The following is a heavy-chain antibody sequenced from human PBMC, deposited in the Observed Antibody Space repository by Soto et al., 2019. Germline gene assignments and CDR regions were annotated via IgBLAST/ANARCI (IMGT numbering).Heavy chain of an antibody. D-gene: IGHD6-13*01. V-gene: IGHV1-2*04. CDR3: ARGSHAAAAADGSDWFDP. Sequence: QVQLVQSGAEVKKPGASVKVSCKASGYTFTGYYMHWVRQDPGQGLEWMGWINPNSGGTNYAQKFQGWVTMTRDTSISTAYMELSRLRSDDTAVYYCARGSHAAAAADGSDWFDPWGQGTLVTVSS. J-gene: IGHJ5*02. CDR2: INPNSGGT. CDR1: GYTFTGYY.